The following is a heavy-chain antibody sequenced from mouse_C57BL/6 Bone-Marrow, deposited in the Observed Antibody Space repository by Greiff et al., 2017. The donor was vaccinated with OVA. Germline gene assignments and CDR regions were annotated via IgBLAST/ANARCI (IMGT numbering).Heavy chain of an antibody. Sequence: QVQLQQSGAELVRPGASVTLSCKASGYTFTDYEMHWVKQTPVHGLEWIGAIDPETGGTAYNQKFKGKAILTADKSSSTAYMELRSLTSEDSAVDYCTRRVGSSYLFAYWGQGTLVTVSA. J-gene: IGHJ3*01. D-gene: IGHD1-1*01. CDR3: TRRVGSSYLFAY. CDR1: GYTFTDYE. CDR2: IDPETGGT. V-gene: IGHV1-15*01.